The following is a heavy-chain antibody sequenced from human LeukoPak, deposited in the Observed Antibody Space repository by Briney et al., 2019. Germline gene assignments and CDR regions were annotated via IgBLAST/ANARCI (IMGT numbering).Heavy chain of an antibody. CDR2: INHSGST. CDR1: GGSFSGYY. CDR3: ARAYCGGDCYYRAFDI. Sequence: PSETLSLTCAVYGGSFSGYYWSWIRQPPGKGLEWIGEINHSGSTNYNPSLKSRVTISVDTSKNKFSLKLSSVTAADTAVYCCARAYCGGDCYYRAFDIWGQGTMVTVSS. V-gene: IGHV4-34*01. J-gene: IGHJ3*02. D-gene: IGHD2-21*01.